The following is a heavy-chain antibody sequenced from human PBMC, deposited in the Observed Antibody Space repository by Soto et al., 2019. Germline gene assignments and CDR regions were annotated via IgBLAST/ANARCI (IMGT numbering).Heavy chain of an antibody. D-gene: IGHD3-10*01. CDR2: IFYSGST. CDR1: GGSISSGDYY. J-gene: IGHJ6*02. Sequence: SETLSLTCTVSGGSISSGDYYWSWIRQPPGKRLEWIGFIFYSGSTYHNPSLKSRVTISLDRSKNQFSLKLSSVTAADAAVYYCARGLNYSGSGSYNYYYGMDVWGQGTTVTVSS. V-gene: IGHV4-30-4*01. CDR3: ARGLNYSGSGSYNYYYGMDV.